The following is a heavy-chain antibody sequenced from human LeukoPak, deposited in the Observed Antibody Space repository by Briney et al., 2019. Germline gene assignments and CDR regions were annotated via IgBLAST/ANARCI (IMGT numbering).Heavy chain of an antibody. CDR1: GFTFSSHD. CDR2: ISYDGGKK. D-gene: IGHD2-2*01. J-gene: IGHJ4*02. V-gene: IGHV3-30*03. Sequence: GGSLRLSCAASGFTFSSHDMHWVRQAPGKGLEWVAIISYDGGKKDYADSVKGRFTISRDNSKNTLYLQMNSLRAEDTAVYYCARGGDIVVVPAAIGSSFDYWGQGTLVTVSS. CDR3: ARGGDIVVVPAAIGSSFDY.